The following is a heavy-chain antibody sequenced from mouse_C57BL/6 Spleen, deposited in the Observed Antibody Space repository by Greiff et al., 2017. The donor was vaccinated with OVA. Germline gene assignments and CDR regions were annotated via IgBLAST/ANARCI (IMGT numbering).Heavy chain of an antibody. J-gene: IGHJ2*01. CDR2: IDPETGDT. CDR3: TRTLYFYYFDY. CDR1: GYTFTDYE. D-gene: IGHD2-1*01. Sequence: QVQLKESGAELVRPGASVTLSCKASGYTFTDYEMHWVNQPPLHGLEWIGAIDPETGDTAYNQKFKGKAILTADKSSSTAYMELRSLTSEDSAVYYCTRTLYFYYFDYWGQGTTLTVSS. V-gene: IGHV1-15*01.